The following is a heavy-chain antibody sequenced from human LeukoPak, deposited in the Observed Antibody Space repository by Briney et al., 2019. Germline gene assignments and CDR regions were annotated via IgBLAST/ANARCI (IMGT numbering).Heavy chain of an antibody. CDR1: GRFISSYY. CDR2: IYYSGSA. CDR3: ARGAPRDYIWGSYRYDWFDP. V-gene: IGHV4-59*07. J-gene: IGHJ5*02. D-gene: IGHD3-16*02. Sequence: SDTLSLLCTVSGRFISSYYWIWIRQPPGKGLECIRYIYYSGSANQRPSLKSRVTISVDTSKNQFSLKLSSVTAADTAVYYCARGAPRDYIWGSYRYDWFDPWGQGTPVTVSS.